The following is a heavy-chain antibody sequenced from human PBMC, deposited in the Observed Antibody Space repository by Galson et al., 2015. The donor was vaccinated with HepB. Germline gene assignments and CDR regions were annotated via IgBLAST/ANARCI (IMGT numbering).Heavy chain of an antibody. CDR3: ARDHFDYSNAIYYFDS. V-gene: IGHV3-53*01. CDR2: FHSDGDS. J-gene: IGHJ4*02. D-gene: IGHD4-11*01. Sequence: SLRLSCAASGFTVSGSYMSWVRQAPGKGLEWVSVFHSDGDSDYADSVKGRFTISRDNSKNTLYLQMNSLRAEDTAAYFCARDHFDYSNAIYYFDSWGQGTLVTVSS. CDR1: GFTVSGSY.